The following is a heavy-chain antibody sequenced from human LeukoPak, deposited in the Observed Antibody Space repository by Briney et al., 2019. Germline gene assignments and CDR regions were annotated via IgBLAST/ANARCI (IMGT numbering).Heavy chain of an antibody. D-gene: IGHD6-19*01. CDR2: INHSGST. CDR3: ARDSTIAVAGKGHYGMDV. J-gene: IGHJ6*02. CDR1: GGSFSGYY. Sequence: PSGTLSLTCAVYGGSFSGYYWSWIRQPPGKGLEWIGEINHSGSTNYNPSLKSPVTISVDTSKNQFSLKLSSVTAADTAVYYCARDSTIAVAGKGHYGMDVWGQGTTVTVSS. V-gene: IGHV4-34*01.